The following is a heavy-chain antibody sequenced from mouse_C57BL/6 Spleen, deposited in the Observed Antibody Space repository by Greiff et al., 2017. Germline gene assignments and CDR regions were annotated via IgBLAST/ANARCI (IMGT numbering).Heavy chain of an antibody. CDR2: INPSTGGT. J-gene: IGHJ4*01. CDR3: ARRAQPYAMDY. Sequence: VQLQQSGPELVKPGASVKISCKASGYSFTGYYMNWVKQSPEKSLEWIGEINPSTGGTTYNQKFKAKATLTVDKSSSTAYMPLKSLTSEDSAVYYCARRAQPYAMDYWGQGTSVTVSS. V-gene: IGHV1-42*01. D-gene: IGHD3-2*02. CDR1: GYSFTGYY.